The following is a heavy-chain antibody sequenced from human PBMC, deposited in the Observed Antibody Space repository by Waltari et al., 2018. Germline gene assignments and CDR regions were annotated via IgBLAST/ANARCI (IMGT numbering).Heavy chain of an antibody. J-gene: IGHJ3*02. CDR2: IIPILGIA. Sequence: QVQLVQSGAEVKKPGSSVKVSCTASGGTFSSYTISWVRPAPGQGLEWMGRIIPILGIANYAQKFQGRVTITADKSTSTAYMELSSLRSEDTAVYYCASLPYSSGWHIGAFDIWGQGTMVTVSS. CDR3: ASLPYSSGWHIGAFDI. V-gene: IGHV1-69*02. D-gene: IGHD6-19*01. CDR1: GGTFSSYT.